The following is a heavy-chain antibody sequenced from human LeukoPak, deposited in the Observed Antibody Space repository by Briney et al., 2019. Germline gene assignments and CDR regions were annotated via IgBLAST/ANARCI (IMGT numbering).Heavy chain of an antibody. CDR2: ISWNSGSI. D-gene: IGHD3-22*01. Sequence: SLRLSCAASGFTFDDYAMHWVRQAPGKGLEWVSGISWNSGSIGYADSVKGRFTICRDNAKNSLYLQMNSLRAEDTALYYCAKGYYYDSSGYFDYWGQGTLVTVSS. CDR3: AKGYYYDSSGYFDY. J-gene: IGHJ4*02. V-gene: IGHV3-9*01. CDR1: GFTFDDYA.